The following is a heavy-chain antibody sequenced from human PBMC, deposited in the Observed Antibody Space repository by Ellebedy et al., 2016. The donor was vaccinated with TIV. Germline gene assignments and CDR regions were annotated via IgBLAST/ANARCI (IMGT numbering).Heavy chain of an antibody. CDR1: GFTFSSYS. J-gene: IGHJ4*02. CDR3: ARSVPMVRGVIDY. D-gene: IGHD3-10*01. CDR2: ISTISSY. V-gene: IGHV3-21*01. Sequence: GESLKISCAASGFTFSSYSLNWVRQAPGRGLEWVSSISTISSYADSVRGRFTISRDNAKNSLYLQMNSLRAEDTAVYYCARSVPMVRGVIDYWGQGTQVTVSS.